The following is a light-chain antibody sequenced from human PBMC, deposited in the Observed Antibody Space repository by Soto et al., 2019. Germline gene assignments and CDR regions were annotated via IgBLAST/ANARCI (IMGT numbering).Light chain of an antibody. V-gene: IGLV2-14*03. CDR1: SSDVGGHNY. Sequence: QSVLTQPASVSGSPEQSITISCTGTSSDVGGHNYVSWYQQHPGKVPKLLIYDVGNRPSGVSDRFSGSKSGNTASLTISGLQAEDEADYYCSSYTAINTLVFGTGTKVTVL. J-gene: IGLJ1*01. CDR3: SSYTAINTLV. CDR2: DVG.